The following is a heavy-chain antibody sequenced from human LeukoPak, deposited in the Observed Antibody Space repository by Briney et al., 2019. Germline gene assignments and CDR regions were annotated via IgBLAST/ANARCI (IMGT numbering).Heavy chain of an antibody. CDR3: ATAGNYRFDY. J-gene: IGHJ4*02. D-gene: IGHD1-7*01. CDR1: GFTFSSYE. Sequence: GGSLRLSCAASGFTFSSYEMNWVRQAPGKGLEWVSYISSSGSTIYYADSVKGRFTISRDNAKNSLYLQMNSLRAEDTAVYYCATAGNYRFDYWGQGTLVTVSS. CDR2: ISSSGSTI. V-gene: IGHV3-48*03.